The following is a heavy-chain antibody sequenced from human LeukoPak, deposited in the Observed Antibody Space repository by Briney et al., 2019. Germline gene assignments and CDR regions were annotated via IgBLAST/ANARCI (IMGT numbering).Heavy chain of an antibody. CDR1: GFTFSSYA. V-gene: IGHV3-30*09. D-gene: IGHD3-3*01. CDR3: ARETSGYYDFWSGYPNWFDP. Sequence: PGRSLRLSCAASGFTFSSYAMHWVRQAPGKGLEWVAVISYDGSNKYYADSVKGRFAISRDNSKNTLYLQMNSLRAEDTAVYYCARETSGYYDFWSGYPNWFDPWGQGTLVTVSS. CDR2: ISYDGSNK. J-gene: IGHJ5*02.